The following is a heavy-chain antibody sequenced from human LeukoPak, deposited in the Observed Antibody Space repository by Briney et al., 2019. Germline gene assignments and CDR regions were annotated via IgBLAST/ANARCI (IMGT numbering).Heavy chain of an antibody. Sequence: SESLSLTRTVPGGSISRYYWSCMRQPPGKGREWSGNIHYSGNTNYNPSLKSRVTISVDTSKNQFSLRLSPPTAADTAVDYCARYEYYYDSSGYLCWFDPWGQGTLVTVSS. CDR1: GGSISRYY. CDR3: ARYEYYYDSSGYLCWFDP. D-gene: IGHD3-22*01. CDR2: IHYSGNT. V-gene: IGHV4-59*13. J-gene: IGHJ5*02.